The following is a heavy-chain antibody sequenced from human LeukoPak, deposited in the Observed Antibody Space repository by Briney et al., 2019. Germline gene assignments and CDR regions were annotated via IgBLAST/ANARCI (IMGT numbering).Heavy chain of an antibody. CDR2: IYPGDSDT. Sequence: GESLQIPCKGAGYSFTSYWIGRVRQLPGKGLEWMGIIYPGDSDTRYSPSFQGQFTISADKSISTAYLQWSSLKASDTAMYYCARHDGGYSSYAFDIWGQGTMVTVSS. J-gene: IGHJ3*02. D-gene: IGHD5-18*01. CDR1: GYSFTSYW. CDR3: ARHDGGYSSYAFDI. V-gene: IGHV5-51*01.